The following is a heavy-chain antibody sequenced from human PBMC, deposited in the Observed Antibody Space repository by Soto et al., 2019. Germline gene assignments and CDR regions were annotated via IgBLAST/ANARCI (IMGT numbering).Heavy chain of an antibody. CDR2: ITRTDST. CDR3: AKALVGEVGATDY. J-gene: IGHJ4*02. CDR1: GFTFSNYA. D-gene: IGHD1-26*01. V-gene: IGHV3-23*01. Sequence: GGSLRLSCTASGFTFSNYAMSWVRQAPGKGLEWVSAITRTDSTYYADSVKGRFTISRDNSRNTLYLQMNSLGAEDAALYYCAKALVGEVGATDYWGQGTLVTVSS.